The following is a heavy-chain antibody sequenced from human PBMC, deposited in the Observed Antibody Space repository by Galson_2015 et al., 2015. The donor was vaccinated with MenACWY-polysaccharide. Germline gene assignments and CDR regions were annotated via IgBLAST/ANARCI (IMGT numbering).Heavy chain of an antibody. D-gene: IGHD1-26*01. CDR1: GGSVSSGSYY. CDR2: IYYSGST. CDR3: ARDSSGYSGSYYHYYGMDV. Sequence: ETLSLTCTVSGGSVSSGSYYWSWIRQPPGKGLEWIGYIYYSGSTNYNPSLKSRVTISVDTSKNQFSLKLSSVTAADTAVYYCARDSSGYSGSYYHYYGMDVWGQGTTVTVSS. V-gene: IGHV4-61*01. J-gene: IGHJ6*02.